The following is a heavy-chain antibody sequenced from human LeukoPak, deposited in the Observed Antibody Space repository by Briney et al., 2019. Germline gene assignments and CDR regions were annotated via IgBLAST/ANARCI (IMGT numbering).Heavy chain of an antibody. J-gene: IGHJ5*02. V-gene: IGHV4-4*07. CDR3: ARNLLPYSGSYYNWFDH. D-gene: IGHD1-26*01. CDR1: GGSISSYY. Sequence: SETLSLTCTVSGGSISSYYWSWIRQPAGKGLEWIGRIGLIYTTESTESTNYNPSLKSRVTMSVDTSKNQFSLKLTSVTAADTAVYYCARNLLPYSGSYYNWFDHWGQGTLVTVSS. CDR2: IGLIYTTESTEST.